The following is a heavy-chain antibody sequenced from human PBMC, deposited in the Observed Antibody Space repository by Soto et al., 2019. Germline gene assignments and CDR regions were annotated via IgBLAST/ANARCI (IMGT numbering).Heavy chain of an antibody. CDR2: INPSGGST. V-gene: IGHV1-46*01. D-gene: IGHD4-17*01. J-gene: IGHJ3*02. CDR3: ARDDYGGNAGDAFDI. Sequence: ASVKVSCKASGYTFTSYYMHWVRQAPGQGLEWMGIINPSGGSTSYAQKFQGRVTMTRDTSTSTVYMELSSLRSEDTAVYYCARDDYGGNAGDAFDIWDQGXMVTVSS. CDR1: GYTFTSYY.